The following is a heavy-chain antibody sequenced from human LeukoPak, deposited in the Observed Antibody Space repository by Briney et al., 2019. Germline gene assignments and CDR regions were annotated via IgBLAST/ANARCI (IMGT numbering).Heavy chain of an antibody. Sequence: PGGSLRLSCAASGFTFSTYSMNWVRRAPGKGLEWVSYISSSSTTIYFADSVKGRFTISRDNAKNSLYLQMNSLRAEDTAVYHCARRSYSHGAFDIWGQGTMVTVSS. CDR1: GFTFSTYS. CDR3: ARRSYSHGAFDI. D-gene: IGHD2-21*01. V-gene: IGHV3-48*01. J-gene: IGHJ3*02. CDR2: ISSSSTTI.